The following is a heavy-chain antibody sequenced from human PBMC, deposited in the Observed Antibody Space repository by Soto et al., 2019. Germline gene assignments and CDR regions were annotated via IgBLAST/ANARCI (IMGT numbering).Heavy chain of an antibody. Sequence: GASVKVSCKASGYTFTGYYMHWVRQAPGQGLEWMGWINPNSGGTNYAQKFQGWVTMTRDTSISTAYMELSRLRSDDTAVYYCARGLQSPGAYSSGWPFDYWGQGTLVTVSS. CDR3: ARGLQSPGAYSSGWPFDY. CDR1: GYTFTGYY. D-gene: IGHD6-19*01. V-gene: IGHV1-2*04. J-gene: IGHJ4*02. CDR2: INPNSGGT.